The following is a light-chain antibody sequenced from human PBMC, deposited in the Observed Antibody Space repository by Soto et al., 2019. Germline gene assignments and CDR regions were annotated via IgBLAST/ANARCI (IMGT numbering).Light chain of an antibody. Sequence: QSALTQPASVSGSPGQSIAISCTGTSSDVGGYNYVSWYQQHPGKAPKLMIYDVTSRPSGVSDRFSGSKSGTTASLTISGLQAEDEDDYYCCSYTSSTIYVFGTGTKLTVL. CDR3: CSYTSSTIYV. CDR1: SSDVGGYNY. J-gene: IGLJ1*01. V-gene: IGLV2-14*03. CDR2: DVT.